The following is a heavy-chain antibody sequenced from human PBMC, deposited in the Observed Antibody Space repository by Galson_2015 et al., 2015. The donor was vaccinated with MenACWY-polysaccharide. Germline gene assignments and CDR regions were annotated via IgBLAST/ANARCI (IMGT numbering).Heavy chain of an antibody. J-gene: IGHJ6*02. CDR1: GYLFPSFA. Sequence: QSGAEVKKPGESLQISCKASGYLFPSFAIGWVRQMPGKGLEWLGIIYPSDSDVKYNPSFQGQVTFSADRSTNTAYLQWGSLKASDSAMYYCARKDHGTGSMDVWGQGTTVTVSS. D-gene: IGHD3-10*01. V-gene: IGHV5-51*01. CDR2: IYPSDSDV. CDR3: ARKDHGTGSMDV.